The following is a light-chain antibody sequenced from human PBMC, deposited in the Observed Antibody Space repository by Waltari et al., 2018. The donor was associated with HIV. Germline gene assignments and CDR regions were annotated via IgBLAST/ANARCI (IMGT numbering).Light chain of an antibody. J-gene: IGLJ2*01. CDR1: RRNVGGFTY. Sequence: QSALTHPRSVSGSPAHSVTISCTVTRRNVGGFTYVPWYHRHPGKAPKLIIYDVSKRPSGVPDRFSGSKSGNTASLTISGLQAEDEADYYCCSYSGSYTSVLFGGGTKLTVL. CDR2: DVS. CDR3: CSYSGSYTSVL. V-gene: IGLV2-11*01.